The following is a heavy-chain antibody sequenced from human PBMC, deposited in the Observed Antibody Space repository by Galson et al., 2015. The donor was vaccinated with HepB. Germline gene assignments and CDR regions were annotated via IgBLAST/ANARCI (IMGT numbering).Heavy chain of an antibody. V-gene: IGHV3-23*01. CDR3: AKDISGTGWYGLFDH. CDR1: GFTFSSFA. Sequence: SLRLSCAASGFTFSSFAMAWVRQAPGKGLEWVSSISGSGSSTHYADSVEGRFTVSRDKSKKTLYLQMNSLRVEDTAVYYCAKDISGTGWYGLFDHWGQGALVTVSS. CDR2: ISGSGSST. J-gene: IGHJ4*02. D-gene: IGHD6-19*01.